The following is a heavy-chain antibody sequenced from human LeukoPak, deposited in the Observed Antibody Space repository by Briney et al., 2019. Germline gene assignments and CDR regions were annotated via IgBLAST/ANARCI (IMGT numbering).Heavy chain of an antibody. CDR1: GFSFSSYD. J-gene: IGHJ3*02. CDR2: IGTAGDT. Sequence: GGSLRLSCAASGFSFSSYDMCWVRQATGKGLEWVSAIGTAGDTYYPGAVKGRFAITRENAKNSLYLQMNSLRAGDTAVYYCARAENRRGAFDIWGQGTMVTVSS. CDR3: ARAENRRGAFDI. D-gene: IGHD2/OR15-2a*01. V-gene: IGHV3-13*01.